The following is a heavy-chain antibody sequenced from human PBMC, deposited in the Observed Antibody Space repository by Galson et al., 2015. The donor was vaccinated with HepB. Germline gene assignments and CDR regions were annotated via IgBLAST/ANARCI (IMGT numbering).Heavy chain of an antibody. Sequence: SVKVSCKASGHSFTSYGISWVRKAPGQGLEWMGWISAYSGNTNYAPKDQGRVTMTTDKSTSTAYMELRSLRSDDKAVYYCARESAYCSGGSCYAPENFDYWGQGTLVTVSS. D-gene: IGHD2-15*01. CDR1: GHSFTSYG. J-gene: IGHJ4*02. V-gene: IGHV1-18*04. CDR2: ISAYSGNT. CDR3: ARESAYCSGGSCYAPENFDY.